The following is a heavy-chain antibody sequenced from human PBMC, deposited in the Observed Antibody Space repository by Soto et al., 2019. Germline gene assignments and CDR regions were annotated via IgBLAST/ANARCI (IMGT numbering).Heavy chain of an antibody. D-gene: IGHD5-18*01. CDR2: FDNSDGRT. CDR1: GFSFSNYA. J-gene: IGHJ4*02. CDR3: ARVRDTTMNMNFDY. Sequence: EVQLLESGGGLVQPGGSLRLSCAAFGFSFSNYAMNWVRQAPGKGLEWVSTFDNSDGRTYYTDSVKGWFTISRDNSKNTLFLQMTSMRPEDTAVYFCARVRDTTMNMNFDYWGQGTLVTVSS. V-gene: IGHV3-23*01.